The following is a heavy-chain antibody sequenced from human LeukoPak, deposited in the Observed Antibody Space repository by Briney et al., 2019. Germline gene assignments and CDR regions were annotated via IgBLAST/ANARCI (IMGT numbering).Heavy chain of an antibody. Sequence: SDTLSLTCAVYGGFFSGYYWSWLRHPTGRGVEWIGENNHSGSNNHNPSLKSRVTISVDTSKNQFSLKLSSVTAADTAVYYCARWQYCSSTSCYGRKNRCPPQFDYWGQGTLVTVSS. V-gene: IGHV4-34*01. CDR3: ARWQYCSSTSCYGRKNRCPPQFDY. CDR1: GGFFSGYY. CDR2: NNHSGSN. D-gene: IGHD2-2*01. J-gene: IGHJ4*02.